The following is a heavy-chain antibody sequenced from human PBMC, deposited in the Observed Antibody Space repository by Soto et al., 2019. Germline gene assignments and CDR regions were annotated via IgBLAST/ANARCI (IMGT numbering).Heavy chain of an antibody. J-gene: IGHJ4*02. V-gene: IGHV4-4*02. D-gene: IGHD1-26*01. CDR2: IFHSGST. CDR1: GGSIRSNNR. CDR3: ARVYSGSYSDY. Sequence: QVQLQESGPGLVKPSGTLSLTCAVSGGSIRSNNRWSWVRQPPGKGLEWIGEIFHSGSTNYNPSLKTRITISVDKSKNQFSLKLSSVTAADTAVYYCARVYSGSYSDYWGQGTLVTVSS.